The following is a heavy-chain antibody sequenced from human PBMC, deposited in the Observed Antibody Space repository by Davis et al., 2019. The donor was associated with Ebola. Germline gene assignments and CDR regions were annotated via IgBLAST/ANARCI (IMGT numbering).Heavy chain of an antibody. CDR2: IIPILGIA. J-gene: IGHJ4*02. Sequence: AASVKVSCKASGGTFSSYAISWVRQAPGQGLEWMGRIIPILGIANYAQKFQGRVTITADKSTSTAYMELSSLRSEDTAVYYCARDLYSGSYFDYWGQGTLVTVSS. CDR1: GGTFSSYA. CDR3: ARDLYSGSYFDY. D-gene: IGHD1-26*01. V-gene: IGHV1-69*04.